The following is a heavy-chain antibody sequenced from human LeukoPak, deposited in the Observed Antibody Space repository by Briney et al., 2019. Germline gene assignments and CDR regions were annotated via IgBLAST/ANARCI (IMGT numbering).Heavy chain of an antibody. CDR3: AKDSLMYYYDSSGYAPGGFDY. Sequence: PGGSLRLSCAASGFTFDDYAMHWVRQAPGKGLEWVSGISWNSGSIGYADSVKGRFTISRDNAKNSLYLQMNSLRAEDMALYYCAKDSLMYYYDSSGYAPGGFDYWGQGTLVTVSS. D-gene: IGHD3-22*01. J-gene: IGHJ4*02. CDR1: GFTFDDYA. V-gene: IGHV3-9*03. CDR2: ISWNSGSI.